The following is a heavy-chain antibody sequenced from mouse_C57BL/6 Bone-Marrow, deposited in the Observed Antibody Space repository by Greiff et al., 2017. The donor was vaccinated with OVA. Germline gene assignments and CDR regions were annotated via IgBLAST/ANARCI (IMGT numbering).Heavy chain of an antibody. CDR1: GFNIKNTY. Sequence: VQLKQSVAELVRPGASVKLSCTASGFNIKNTYMHWVKQRPEQGLEWIGRIDPANGNTKYAPKFKGKATITADTSSNTSYLQLSSLTSDYTAIYYCARGSYDYDGRHAMDYWGQGPSVPVSS. D-gene: IGHD2-4*01. CDR3: ARGSYDYDGRHAMDY. CDR2: IDPANGNT. J-gene: IGHJ4*01. V-gene: IGHV14-3*01.